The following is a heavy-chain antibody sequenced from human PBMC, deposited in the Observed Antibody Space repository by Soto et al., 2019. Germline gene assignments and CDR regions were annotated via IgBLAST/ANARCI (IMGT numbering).Heavy chain of an antibody. CDR3: VRSGTGRLLCLSWFDT. J-gene: IGHJ5*02. Sequence: EVQLVESGGGLVTPGGSLRLSCAASGFTFNTYDMNWVRQAPGKGLEWVSSITTSSAYIYYADSLKGRITSSRDNAKNSLFLKMNSVRAEDSAVYYCVRSGTGRLLCLSWFDTWGQGTLVTVSS. CDR1: GFTFNTYD. CDR2: ITTSSAYI. V-gene: IGHV3-21*01. D-gene: IGHD2-2*01.